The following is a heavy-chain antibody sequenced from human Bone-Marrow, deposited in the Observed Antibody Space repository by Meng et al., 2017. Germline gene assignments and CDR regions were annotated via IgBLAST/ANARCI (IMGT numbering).Heavy chain of an antibody. Sequence: NKAGRQVNVYCRAALKTFTSTAIHWLRQPIGQRLEWIGWINAGKGNTRHSQHLHGRVTIARNTSESIDYSELSSQRSEVILVYYCARDATSESYWVYEHWGQGTLVTVSS. CDR3: ARDATSESYWVYEH. CDR1: LKTFTSTA. V-gene: IGHV1-3*01. CDR2: INAGKGNT. J-gene: IGHJ4*02. D-gene: IGHD3-10*01.